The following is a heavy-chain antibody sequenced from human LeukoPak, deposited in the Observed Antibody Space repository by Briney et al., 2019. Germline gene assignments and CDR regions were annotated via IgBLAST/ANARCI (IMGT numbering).Heavy chain of an antibody. CDR2: INHSGST. CDR1: GGSFSGYY. CDR3: ARGVGYCSSTSCPPGDY. Sequence: SETLSLTCAVYGGSFSGYYWSWIRQPPGKGLEWIGEINHSGSTNYNPSLKSRVTISVDTCKNQFSLKLSSVTAADTAVYYCARGVGYCSSTSCPPGDYWGQGTLVTVSS. J-gene: IGHJ4*02. V-gene: IGHV4-34*01. D-gene: IGHD2-2*01.